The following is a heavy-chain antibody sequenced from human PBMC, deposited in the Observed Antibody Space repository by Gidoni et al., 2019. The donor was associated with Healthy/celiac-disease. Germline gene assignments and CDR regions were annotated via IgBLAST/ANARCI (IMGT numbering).Heavy chain of an antibody. Sequence: KKPGSSVKVSCKASGGTFSSYAISWVRQAPGQGLEWMGGIIPIFGTANYAQKFQGRVTITADESTSTAYMELSSLRSEDTAVYYWARSGRAYYYDSSGYRGDSFDIWGQGTMVTVSS. CDR3: ARSGRAYYYDSSGYRGDSFDI. D-gene: IGHD3-22*01. J-gene: IGHJ3*02. CDR1: GGTFSSYA. CDR2: IIPIFGTA. V-gene: IGHV1-69*01.